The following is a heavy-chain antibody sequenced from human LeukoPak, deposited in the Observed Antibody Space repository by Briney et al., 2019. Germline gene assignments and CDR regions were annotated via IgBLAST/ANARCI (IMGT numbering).Heavy chain of an antibody. Sequence: SETLSLTCTVYGGSFSPYYWNWIRQPPGKGLEWIGEINHRGSTTYNPSLKSRVTISLDTSKNQFSLKLSSVTAADTAVYYCARDYYDYGDYSVFGPVYYFDYWGQGTLVTVSS. CDR3: ARDYYDYGDYSVFGPVYYFDY. CDR1: GGSFSPYY. V-gene: IGHV4-34*01. J-gene: IGHJ4*02. D-gene: IGHD4-17*01. CDR2: INHRGST.